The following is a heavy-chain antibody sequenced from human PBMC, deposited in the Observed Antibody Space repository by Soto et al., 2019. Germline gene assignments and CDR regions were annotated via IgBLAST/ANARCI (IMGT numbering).Heavy chain of an antibody. V-gene: IGHV2-5*02. CDR3: AHNSKSAVAGTFYFDY. CDR1: GFSLTTPGVS. Sequence: QITLKESGPTLVKPTQTLTLTCTFSGFSLTTPGVSVGWIRQPPGKALEWLGLLYWDDDKRYSPALTTRLTFSKDAAKSRFVLTLTNVDTVDTATYYGAHNSKSAVAGTFYFDYWGQGTLVTVSS. J-gene: IGHJ4*02. CDR2: LYWDDDK. D-gene: IGHD6-19*01.